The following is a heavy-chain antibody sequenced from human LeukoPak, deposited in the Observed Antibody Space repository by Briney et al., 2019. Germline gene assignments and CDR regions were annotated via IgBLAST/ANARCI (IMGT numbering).Heavy chain of an antibody. V-gene: IGHV4-31*03. CDR3: ARDGGGGSGSYSRYLDS. J-gene: IGHJ4*02. D-gene: IGHD3-10*01. CDR2: IYHSGSA. Sequence: PSQTLSLTCTVSGGSISGGVYYWSWIRQHPGKGLEWIGCIYHSGSAYYNPSLKSRVTISVDTSKNQFSLKLSSVTAADTAVYYCARDGGGGSGSYSRYLDSWGQGTLVTVSS. CDR1: GGSISGGVYY.